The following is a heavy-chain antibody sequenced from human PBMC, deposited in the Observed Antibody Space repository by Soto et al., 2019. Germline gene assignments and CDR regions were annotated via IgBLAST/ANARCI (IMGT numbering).Heavy chain of an antibody. CDR2: ISSSSSYI. CDR3: ASLLGYCSGASCNNY. Sequence: GGSLRLSCASSGFTFRSLIMNWVPQAPGKGLEWVSSISSSSSYIYYADSVKGRYTISRDNAKNALYLQMNSLRAEDTAVYYCASLLGYCSGASCNNYWGEGTQVTVSS. J-gene: IGHJ4*02. V-gene: IGHV3-21*01. D-gene: IGHD2-15*01. CDR1: GFTFRSLI.